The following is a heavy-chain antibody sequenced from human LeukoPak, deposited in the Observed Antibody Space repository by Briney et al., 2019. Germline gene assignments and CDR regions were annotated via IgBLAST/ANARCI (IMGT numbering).Heavy chain of an antibody. Sequence: SETLSLTCAVYGGSFSGHYWSWIRQPPGKGLEWIGEINHSGSTNYNPSLKSRVTISVDTSKNQFSLKLSSVTAADTAVYYCARRRHYVWGSYRYTGYYFDYWGQGTLVTVSS. CDR1: GGSFSGHY. CDR2: INHSGST. CDR3: ARRRHYVWGSYRYTGYYFDY. J-gene: IGHJ4*02. V-gene: IGHV4-34*01. D-gene: IGHD3-16*02.